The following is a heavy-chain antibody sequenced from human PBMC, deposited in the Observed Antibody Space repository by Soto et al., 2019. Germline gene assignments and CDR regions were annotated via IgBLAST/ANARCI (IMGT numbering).Heavy chain of an antibody. J-gene: IGHJ4*02. CDR2: ISSSSSYI. Sequence: EVQLVESGGGLVKPGGSLRLSCAASGFTFSSYSMNWVRQAPGKGLEWVSSISSSSSYIYYADSVKGRFTISRDNAKNSLYLQMNSLRAEDTAVYYCVGIVATIRSPFDYWGQGTLVTVSS. D-gene: IGHD5-12*01. V-gene: IGHV3-21*01. CDR3: VGIVATIRSPFDY. CDR1: GFTFSSYS.